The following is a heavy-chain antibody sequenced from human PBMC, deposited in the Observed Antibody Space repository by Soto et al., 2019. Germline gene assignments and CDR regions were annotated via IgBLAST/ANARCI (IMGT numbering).Heavy chain of an antibody. CDR2: ISSSGSTI. J-gene: IGHJ6*02. CDR1: GFTFSSYE. D-gene: IGHD2-21*02. CDR3: ARVRIVVVTTYPGDYYGMDV. Sequence: PGGSLRLSCAASGFTFSSYEMNWVRQAPGKGLEWVSYISSSGSTIYYADSVKGRFTISRDNAKNSVYLQMNGLRGEDTGVYYWARVRIVVVTTYPGDYYGMDVWGQGTTVTVSS. V-gene: IGHV3-48*03.